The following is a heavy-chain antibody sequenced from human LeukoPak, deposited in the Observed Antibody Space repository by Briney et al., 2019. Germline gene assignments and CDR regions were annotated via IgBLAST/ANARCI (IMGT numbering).Heavy chain of an antibody. J-gene: IGHJ5*02. D-gene: IGHD3-10*01. CDR2: ISSSGGST. CDR1: GFTFSRYA. CDR3: ARDNGSGTPHPWFDP. V-gene: IGHV3-64*04. Sequence: GGSLRLSCSASGFTFSRYAMHWVRQAPGKGLEYVSAISSSGGSTYYADSVKGRFTISRDNSKNSLYLEMNSLRAEDTAVYYCARDNGSGTPHPWFDPWGQGILVTVSS.